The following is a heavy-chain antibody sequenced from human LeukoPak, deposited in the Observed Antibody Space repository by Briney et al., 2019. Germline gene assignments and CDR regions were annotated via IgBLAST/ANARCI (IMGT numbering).Heavy chain of an antibody. V-gene: IGHV4-59*08. Sequence: SETLSLTCTVSGGSIRSYYWSWIRQPPGKGLEWIGYIYYSESANYNPSLKSRITISLDTSKNHFSLKLNSVTAADTAVYYCARVGGYPLSAFDIWGQGTMVAVSS. J-gene: IGHJ3*02. D-gene: IGHD3-22*01. CDR2: IYYSESA. CDR3: ARVGGYPLSAFDI. CDR1: GGSIRSYY.